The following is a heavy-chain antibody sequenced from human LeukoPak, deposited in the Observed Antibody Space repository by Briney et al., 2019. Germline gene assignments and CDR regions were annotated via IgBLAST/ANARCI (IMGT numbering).Heavy chain of an antibody. CDR2: ISCSGSTI. D-gene: IGHD3-3*01. Sequence: GGSLRLSCAASGFTFSDYYMSWIRQAPGKGLEWVSYISCSGSTIYYADSVKGRFTISRDNAKNSLYLQMNSLRAEDTAVYYCARSDFGVVITAFDIWGQGTMVTVSS. J-gene: IGHJ3*02. V-gene: IGHV3-11*04. CDR3: ARSDFGVVITAFDI. CDR1: GFTFSDYY.